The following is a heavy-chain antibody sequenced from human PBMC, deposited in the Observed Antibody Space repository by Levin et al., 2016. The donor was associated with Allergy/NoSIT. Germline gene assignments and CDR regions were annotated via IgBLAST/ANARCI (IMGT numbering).Heavy chain of an antibody. CDR3: AGWWSGSSGANNY. D-gene: IGHD1-26*01. CDR1: GFTFGSSW. Sequence: GESLKISCVASGFTFGSSWMSWFRQAPGKGLEWVAHLNHDGSDIYYVDSVKGRFTISRDNAKNSLFLQMNSLIAEDTAVYYCAGWWSGSSGANNYWGQGTLVTVSS. J-gene: IGHJ4*02. V-gene: IGHV3-7*03. CDR2: LNHDGSDI.